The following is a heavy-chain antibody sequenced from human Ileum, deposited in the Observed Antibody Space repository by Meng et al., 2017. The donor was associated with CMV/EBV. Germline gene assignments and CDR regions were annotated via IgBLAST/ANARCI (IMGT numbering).Heavy chain of an antibody. J-gene: IGHJ4*02. D-gene: IGHD1-26*01. CDR3: ARDRLTGANDY. CDR1: GFTFSSYW. V-gene: IGHV3-74*01. CDR2: INSDGSRT. Sequence: GGSLRLSCAASGFTFSSYWMHWVRQAPGKGLVWVSRINSDGSRTTYADSVKGRFTISRDNAKNTLYLQMNSLRAEDTAVYYCARDRLTGANDYWGQGTPVTGAS.